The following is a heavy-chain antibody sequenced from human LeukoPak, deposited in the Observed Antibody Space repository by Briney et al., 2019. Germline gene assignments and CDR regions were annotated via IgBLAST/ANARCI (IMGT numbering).Heavy chain of an antibody. CDR3: ARGIAAAGTWFDP. V-gene: IGHV3-21*01. J-gene: IGHJ5*02. Sequence: GGSLRLSCAASGFTFSSYSMNWVRQAPGKGLEWVSSICSSSYIYYADSVKGRFTISRDNAKNSLYLQMNSLRAEDTAVYYWARGIAAAGTWFDPWGRGTVVSVSS. CDR1: GFTFSSYS. CDR2: ICSSSYI. D-gene: IGHD6-13*01.